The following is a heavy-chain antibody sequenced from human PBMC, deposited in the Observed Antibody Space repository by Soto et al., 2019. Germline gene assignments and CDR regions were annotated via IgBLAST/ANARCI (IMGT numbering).Heavy chain of an antibody. D-gene: IGHD6-6*01. CDR2: VYYSGST. V-gene: IGHV4-30-4*01. CDR1: GGSISSGDYY. Sequence: SETLSLTCTVSGGSISSGDYYWSWIRQPPGKGLEWIGYVYYSGSTYYNPSLKSRVTISVDTSKNQFSLKLSSVTAADTAVYYCASSSDNWFDPWGQGTLVTVSS. CDR3: ASSSDNWFDP. J-gene: IGHJ5*02.